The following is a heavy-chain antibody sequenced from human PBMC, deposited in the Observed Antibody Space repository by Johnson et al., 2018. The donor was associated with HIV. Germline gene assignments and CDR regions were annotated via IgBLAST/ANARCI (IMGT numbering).Heavy chain of an antibody. CDR3: AKDERAAAGTRGLDAFDI. J-gene: IGHJ3*02. CDR1: GFTFSSYG. CDR2: ISGSGGST. V-gene: IGHV3-NL1*01. Sequence: QVQLVESGGGVVQPGRSLRLSCAASGFTFSSYGMHWVRQAPGKGLQWVSAISGSGGSTYCADSVKGRFTISSDNSKNTLYLQMNSLRAEDTAVYYCAKDERAAAGTRGLDAFDIWGQGTMVTVSS. D-gene: IGHD6-13*01.